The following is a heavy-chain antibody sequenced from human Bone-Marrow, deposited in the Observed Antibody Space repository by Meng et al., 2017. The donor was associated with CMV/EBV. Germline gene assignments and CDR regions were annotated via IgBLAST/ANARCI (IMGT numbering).Heavy chain of an antibody. CDR3: ARVGQSLYGMDV. D-gene: IGHD3-16*01. V-gene: IGHV3-13*01. Sequence: GESLKISCAASGFTFSSYDMHWVRQATGKGLEWVSAIGTAGDTYYPGSVKGRFTISRESAKNSLYLQMNSLSAGDTAVYYCARVGQSLYGMDVWGQGTTVTVSS. CDR2: IGTAGDT. J-gene: IGHJ6*02. CDR1: GFTFSSYD.